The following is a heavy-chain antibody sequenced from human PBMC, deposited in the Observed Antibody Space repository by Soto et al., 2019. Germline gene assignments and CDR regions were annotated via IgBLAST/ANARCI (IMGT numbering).Heavy chain of an antibody. CDR2: INPNSGAT. J-gene: IGHJ5*02. V-gene: IGHV1-2*02. CDR1: GYTFTGYF. Sequence: ASVKVSCKTSGYTFTGYFIHWVRQAPGQGLEWMAYINPNSGATKYAQKFQGRVTLTRDTSINTAYMEMSMLTSNDTAVYYCARGGSPLAGNWFDPWGQGTLVTVSS. D-gene: IGHD3-10*01. CDR3: ARGGSPLAGNWFDP.